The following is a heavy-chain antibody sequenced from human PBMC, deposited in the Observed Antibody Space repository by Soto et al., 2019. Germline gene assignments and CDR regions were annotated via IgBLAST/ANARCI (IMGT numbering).Heavy chain of an antibody. CDR3: VKDLPFYYGSGGHLWY. CDR2: ISSNGGST. V-gene: IGHV3-64D*08. CDR1: GFTFSSLA. D-gene: IGHD3-10*01. J-gene: IGHJ4*02. Sequence: GGSLRLSCAASGFTFSSLAMHWVRQAPGKGLEYVSAISSNGGSTYYADSVKGRFTISRDSSKNTLYLQMSSLRAEDTVLYYCVKDLPFYYGSGGHLWYWGQGTLVTVSS.